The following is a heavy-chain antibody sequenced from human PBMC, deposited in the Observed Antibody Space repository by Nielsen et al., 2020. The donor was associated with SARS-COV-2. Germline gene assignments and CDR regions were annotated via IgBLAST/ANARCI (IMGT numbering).Heavy chain of an antibody. Sequence: WIRQPPGKGLEWIGEIYHSGSTNYNPSPKSRVTISVDTSKNQFSLKLSSVTAADTAVYYCARDKVAVAGTSRFDYWGQGTLVTVSS. V-gene: IGHV4-34*01. CDR2: IYHSGST. CDR3: ARDKVAVAGTSRFDY. D-gene: IGHD6-19*01. J-gene: IGHJ4*02.